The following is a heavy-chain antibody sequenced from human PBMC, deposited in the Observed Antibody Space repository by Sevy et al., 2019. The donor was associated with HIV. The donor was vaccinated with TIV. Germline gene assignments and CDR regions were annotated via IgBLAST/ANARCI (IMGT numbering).Heavy chain of an antibody. D-gene: IGHD2-15*01. Sequence: GGSLRLSCAASGFTFSIDYMTWARQAPGKGLEWVANIKSDGSDKDYVDSVKGRFTISRDNAKNSLYLQMNSLTAEDTAVYYCARYGGYIDHWGHGTLVTVSS. V-gene: IGHV3-7*01. CDR2: IKSDGSDK. CDR1: GFTFSIDY. J-gene: IGHJ4*01. CDR3: ARYGGYIDH.